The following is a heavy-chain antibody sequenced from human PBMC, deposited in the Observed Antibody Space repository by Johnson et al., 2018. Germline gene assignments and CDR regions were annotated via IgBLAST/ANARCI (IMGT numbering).Heavy chain of an antibody. D-gene: IGHD2-15*01. CDR1: GYTFTSYD. J-gene: IGHJ4*02. V-gene: IGHV1-8*01. Sequence: QVQLVQSGAEVKKPGASVKVSCKASGYTFTSYDINWVRQATGQGLEWMGWMNPNSGYTGNAQKFQGRVTMTRNTSISTAYMELSSLRSQDTAVYYCVRGGYCSGGSCYSNFWVQGTLVTVSS. CDR2: MNPNSGYT. CDR3: VRGGYCSGGSCYSNF.